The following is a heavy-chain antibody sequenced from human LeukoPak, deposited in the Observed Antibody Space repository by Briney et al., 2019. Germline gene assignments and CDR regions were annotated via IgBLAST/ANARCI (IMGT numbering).Heavy chain of an antibody. CDR1: GFTFSSYW. D-gene: IGHD5-18*01. V-gene: IGHV3-7*03. Sequence: GGSLRLSCAASGFTFSSYWMSWVRRAPGKGLEWVANIKRDGSEKYYVDSVKGRFTISRDNAKNSLYLQMNSLRAEDTAVYYCARDRTIAYSSYYFDYWGQGTLVTVSS. J-gene: IGHJ4*02. CDR2: IKRDGSEK. CDR3: ARDRTIAYSSYYFDY.